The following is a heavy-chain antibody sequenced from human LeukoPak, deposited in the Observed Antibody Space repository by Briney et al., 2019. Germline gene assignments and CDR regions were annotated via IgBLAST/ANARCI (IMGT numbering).Heavy chain of an antibody. J-gene: IGHJ2*01. V-gene: IGHV4-61*02. Sequence: SETLSLTCTVSGGSISSGSYYWSWIRQPAGKGLEWIGRIYTSGSTNYNPSLKSRVTISVDTSKNQFSLKLSSVTAADTAVYYCARERRGQASTASWYCDLWGRGTLVTVSS. D-gene: IGHD3-10*01. CDR3: ARERRGQASTASWYCDL. CDR1: GGSISSGSYY. CDR2: IYTSGST.